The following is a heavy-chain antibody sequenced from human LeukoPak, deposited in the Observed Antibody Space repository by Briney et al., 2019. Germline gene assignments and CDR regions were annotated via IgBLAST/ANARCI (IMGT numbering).Heavy chain of an antibody. CDR3: ARDQHYYDNSGYGFDL. J-gene: IGHJ3*01. CDR2: IYYSGST. V-gene: IGHV4-59*01. CDR1: GGSISSYY. Sequence: TLETLSLTCTVSGGSISSYYWSWIRQPPGKGLEGIGYIYYSGSTNYNPSLKSRVTISVDTSKNQFSLELSSVTAADSAMYYCARDQHYYDNSGYGFDLWGQGTMVTVSS. D-gene: IGHD3-22*01.